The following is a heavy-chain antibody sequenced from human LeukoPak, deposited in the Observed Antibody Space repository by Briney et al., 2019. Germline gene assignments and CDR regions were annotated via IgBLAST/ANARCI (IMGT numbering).Heavy chain of an antibody. J-gene: IGHJ4*02. CDR3: ARDPIFGVIFIAPLDY. D-gene: IGHD3-3*01. CDR2: MNPNSGNT. Sequence: ASVKVSCKASGYTFTSYDINWVRQATGQGLEWMGWMNPNSGNTNYAQKFQGRVIMTTDTSTTTAYMELTSLTSDDTAVYYCARDPIFGVIFIAPLDYWGQGTLVTVSS. CDR1: GYTFTSYD. V-gene: IGHV1-8*01.